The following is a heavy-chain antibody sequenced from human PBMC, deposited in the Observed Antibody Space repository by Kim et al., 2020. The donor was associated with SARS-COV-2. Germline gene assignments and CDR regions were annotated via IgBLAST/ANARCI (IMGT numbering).Heavy chain of an antibody. V-gene: IGHV4-4*07. J-gene: IGHJ6*02. CDR1: GGSISSYY. CDR2: IYTSGST. D-gene: IGHD6-6*01. CDR3: ARASSIAARGYYYGMDV. Sequence: SETLSLTCTVSGGSISSYYWSWIRQPAGKGLEWIGRIYTSGSTNYNPSLKSRVTMSVDTSKNQFSLKLSSVTAADTAVYYCARASSIAARGYYYGMDVWGQGTTVTVSS.